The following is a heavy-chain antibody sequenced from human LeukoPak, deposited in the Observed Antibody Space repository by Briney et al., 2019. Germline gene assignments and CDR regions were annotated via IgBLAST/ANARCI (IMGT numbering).Heavy chain of an antibody. D-gene: IGHD3-9*01. J-gene: IGHJ4*02. V-gene: IGHV5-51*01. CDR3: ARGDILTGYNDY. CDR2: IYPGDSDT. CDR1: GYSFTSYW. Sequence: GESLKISFKGSGYSFTSYWIGWVRPMPGKGLGWMGIIYPGDSDTRYSPSFQGQVTISADKSISTAYLQWSSLEASDTAMYYCARGDILTGYNDYWGQGTLVTVSS.